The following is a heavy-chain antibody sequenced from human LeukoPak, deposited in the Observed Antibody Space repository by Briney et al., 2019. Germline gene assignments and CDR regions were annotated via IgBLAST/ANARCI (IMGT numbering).Heavy chain of an antibody. CDR2: VYHGGSA. D-gene: IGHD6-13*01. V-gene: IGHV4-39*01. J-gene: IGHJ4*02. CDR3: ARHPSLSIAAAGTADY. CDR1: GDSISSSSYY. Sequence: SETLSLTCTVSGDSISSSSYYWGWIRQSPGKGLEWIGSVYHGGSAYYNPSLKSRVTVSVDTSKNQFSLKLSSVTAADTAVYYCARHPSLSIAAAGTADYWGQGTLVTVSS.